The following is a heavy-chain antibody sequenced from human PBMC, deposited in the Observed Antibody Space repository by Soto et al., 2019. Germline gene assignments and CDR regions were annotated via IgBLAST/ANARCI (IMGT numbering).Heavy chain of an antibody. Sequence: SETLSLTCTVSGGSISSDDDYWSWVRQPAGKGLEWFGRIFSSGSTSFNPSLESRVAMSVDTSKNHFSLNLSSVTAADMAVYYCAREGSYSAYNFAHGIQLWSFDFWGQGALVTVS. CDR2: IFSSGST. D-gene: IGHD5-12*01. V-gene: IGHV4-61*02. J-gene: IGHJ4*02. CDR1: GGSISSDDDY. CDR3: AREGSYSAYNFAHGIQLWSFDF.